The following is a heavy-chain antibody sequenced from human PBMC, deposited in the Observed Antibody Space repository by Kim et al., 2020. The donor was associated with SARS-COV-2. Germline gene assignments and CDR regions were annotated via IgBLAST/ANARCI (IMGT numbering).Heavy chain of an antibody. CDR3: AREGGFWSGYWYYGMDV. D-gene: IGHD3-3*01. CDR2: INSDGSST. CDR1: GFTFSSYW. Sequence: GGSLRLSCAASGFTFSSYWMHWVRQAPGKGLVWVSRINSDGSSTSYADSVKGRFTISRDNAKNTLYLQMNSLRAEDTAVYYCAREGGFWSGYWYYGMDVWGQGTTVTVSS. J-gene: IGHJ6*02. V-gene: IGHV3-74*01.